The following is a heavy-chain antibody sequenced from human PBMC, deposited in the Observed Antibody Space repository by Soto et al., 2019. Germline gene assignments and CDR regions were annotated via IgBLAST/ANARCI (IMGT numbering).Heavy chain of an antibody. Sequence: QVQLVQSGAEVKKPGASVKVSCKASGYTFTSYRIICVRQAPGQGLEWMGWISAYSGNTNSAPKVQDRVTMTTDTTTSTAYMERGSLKSDNTAVYYCARDLSAGTAAYWGQGTLVTVSS. CDR3: ARDLSAGTAAY. CDR1: GYTFTSYR. CDR2: ISAYSGNT. D-gene: IGHD1-7*01. J-gene: IGHJ4*02. V-gene: IGHV1-18*01.